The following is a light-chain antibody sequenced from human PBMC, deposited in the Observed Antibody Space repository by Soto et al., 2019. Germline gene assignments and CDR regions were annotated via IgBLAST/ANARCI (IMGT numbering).Light chain of an antibody. CDR1: KMGYKY. CDR3: QTLDTNTDYVV. Sequence: SYELTQPPSVSVSPGQTASITCSGAKMGYKYVSWYQQKPGQSPVLVIYQNNKRPSGVPERFSGSNSGNTATLTISGTQAVDGADYYCQTLDTNTDYVVFGGGTKVTVL. V-gene: IGLV3-1*01. J-gene: IGLJ2*01. CDR2: QNN.